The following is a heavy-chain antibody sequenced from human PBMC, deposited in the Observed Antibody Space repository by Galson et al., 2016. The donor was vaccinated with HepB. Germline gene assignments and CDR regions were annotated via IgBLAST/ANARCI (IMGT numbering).Heavy chain of an antibody. CDR2: TYYRSKWYY. CDR3: ATSGFGKPFEFGGFDI. V-gene: IGHV6-1*01. Sequence: CAISGDSVSNNSGAWNWIRQSPSRGLEWLGRTYYRSKWYYDYAESVKSRISFNPETSKNQFSLQLKSVTPEDTAVYYCATSGFGKPFEFGGFDIWGQGTTVTVSS. CDR1: GDSVSNNSGA. D-gene: IGHD3-10*01. J-gene: IGHJ3*02.